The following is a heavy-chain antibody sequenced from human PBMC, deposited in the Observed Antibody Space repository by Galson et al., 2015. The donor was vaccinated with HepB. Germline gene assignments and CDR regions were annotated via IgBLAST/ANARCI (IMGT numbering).Heavy chain of an antibody. V-gene: IGHV3-49*03. CDR1: GFTFGDPA. J-gene: IGHJ6*03. Sequence: FLRLSCAAYGFTFGDPAMSWFPQAPGKGLEWVGFIRSKAYGGTTEYAASVKGRFTISRDDSKSIAYLQMNSLKTEDTAVYYCTRVKRVTRNYYYYYMDVWGKGTTVTVSS. CDR3: TRVKRVTRNYYYYYMDV. D-gene: IGHD4-17*01. CDR2: IRSKAYGGTT.